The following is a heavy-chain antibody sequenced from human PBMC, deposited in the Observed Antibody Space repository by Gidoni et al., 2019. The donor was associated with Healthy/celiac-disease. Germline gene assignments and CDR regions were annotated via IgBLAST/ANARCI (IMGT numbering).Heavy chain of an antibody. J-gene: IGHJ6*02. CDR2: ISYDGSNK. D-gene: IGHD2-8*01. CDR1: GFTFSSYA. Sequence: QVQLVESGGGVVHPGRSLRLSCAASGFTFSSYAMHWVRQAPGKGLEWVAVISYDGSNKYYADSVKGRFTISRDNSKNTLYLQMNSLRAEDTAVYYCARGNGVAYWGGMDVWGQGTTVTVSS. V-gene: IGHV3-30*04. CDR3: ARGNGVAYWGGMDV.